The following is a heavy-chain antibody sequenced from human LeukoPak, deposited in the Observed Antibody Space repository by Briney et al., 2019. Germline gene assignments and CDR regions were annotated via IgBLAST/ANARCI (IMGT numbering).Heavy chain of an antibody. D-gene: IGHD3-3*01. J-gene: IGHJ6*03. Sequence: SQTLSLTCTVSGGSISSGGYYWSWIRQPPGKGLEWIGYIYHSGSTYYNPSLKSRVTISVDRSKNQFSLKLSSVTAADTAVYYCARDHRLVSDYDFWSGYRLGYYYMDVWGKGTTVTVSS. CDR1: GGSISSGGYY. CDR3: ARDHRLVSDYDFWSGYRLGYYYMDV. V-gene: IGHV4-30-2*01. CDR2: IYHSGST.